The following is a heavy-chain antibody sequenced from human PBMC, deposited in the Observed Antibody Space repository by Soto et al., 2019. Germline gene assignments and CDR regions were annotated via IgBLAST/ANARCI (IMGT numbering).Heavy chain of an antibody. Sequence: QVQLVESGGGVVQPGRSLRLSCAASGFTFSSYAMHWVRQAPGKGLEWVAVISYDGSNKYYADSVKGRFTISRDNSKNTLYLQMNSLRAEDTAVYYCARDSGGYDSSGYEHLDAFDIWGQGTMVTVSS. CDR3: ARDSGGYDSSGYEHLDAFDI. CDR1: GFTFSSYA. J-gene: IGHJ3*02. CDR2: ISYDGSNK. V-gene: IGHV3-30-3*01. D-gene: IGHD3-22*01.